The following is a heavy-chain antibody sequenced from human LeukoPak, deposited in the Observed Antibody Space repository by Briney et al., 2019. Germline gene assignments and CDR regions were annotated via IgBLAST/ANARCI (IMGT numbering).Heavy chain of an antibody. CDR1: GFTFSSYG. Sequence: PGGSLRLSCAASGFTFSSYGMHWVRQAPGKGLEWVAVISYDGSNKYYADSVKGRFTISRDNSKNTLYLQMNSLRAEDTAVYYCAKDSGGSCSDYWGQGTLVTVSS. CDR2: ISYDGSNK. V-gene: IGHV3-30*18. D-gene: IGHD2-2*01. CDR3: AKDSGGSCSDY. J-gene: IGHJ4*02.